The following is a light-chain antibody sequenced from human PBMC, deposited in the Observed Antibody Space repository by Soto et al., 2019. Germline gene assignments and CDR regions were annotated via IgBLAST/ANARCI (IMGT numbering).Light chain of an antibody. J-gene: IGLJ1*01. CDR1: SSDVEGSKF. Sequence: XVLTQPAXVXXXXXXSIXXSXTGXSSDVEGSKFVSWYQQLPGKATKLIISDVIDRPSGVSYLFSGSKSGNTASLTFSGLQAEDEADYYCSSYTSANSNVFGTGTKVTVL. CDR3: SSYTSANSNV. CDR2: DVI. V-gene: IGLV2-14*03.